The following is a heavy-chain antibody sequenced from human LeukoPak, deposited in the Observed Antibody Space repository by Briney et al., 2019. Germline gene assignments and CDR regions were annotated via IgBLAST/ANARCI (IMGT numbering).Heavy chain of an antibody. CDR2: IYSGGTT. CDR3: ARAFSSGYSYYFDY. CDR1: GFTVSRNY. J-gene: IGHJ4*02. Sequence: GGSLRLSCAASGFTVSRNYMSWVRQAPGKGLEWVSVIYSGGTTYYADSVKGRFTISRDNSKNTLYLQMNSLRAEDTAVYYCARAFSSGYSYYFDYWGQGTLVTVSS. D-gene: IGHD3-22*01. V-gene: IGHV3-66*01.